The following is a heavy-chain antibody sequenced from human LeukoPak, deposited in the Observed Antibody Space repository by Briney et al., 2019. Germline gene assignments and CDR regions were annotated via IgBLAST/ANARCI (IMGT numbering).Heavy chain of an antibody. CDR2: IYYSGST. D-gene: IGHD3-10*01. V-gene: IGHV4-39*07. J-gene: IGHJ5*02. CDR1: GGSISSSSYY. Sequence: SETLSLTCTVSGGSISSSSYYWGWIRQPPGKGLEWIGSIYYSGSTYYNPSLKSRVTISVDTSKNQFSLKLSSVTAADTAVYYCARLPGNWFDPWGQGTLVTASS. CDR3: ARLPGNWFDP.